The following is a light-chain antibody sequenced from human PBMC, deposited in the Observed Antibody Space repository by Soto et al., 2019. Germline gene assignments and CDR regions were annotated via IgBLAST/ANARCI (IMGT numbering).Light chain of an antibody. CDR1: NSNFGAGYD. CDR2: GDG. CDR3: QSYDNSLSGYV. J-gene: IGLJ1*01. V-gene: IGLV1-40*01. Sequence: VLTQPPSVSGAPGQRVTISCTGSNSNFGAGYDVHWYQQLPGTAPKLLIYGDGNRPSGVPDRFSGSKSGTSASLAITGLQAEDEADYYCQSYDNSLSGYVFGTGTKLTVL.